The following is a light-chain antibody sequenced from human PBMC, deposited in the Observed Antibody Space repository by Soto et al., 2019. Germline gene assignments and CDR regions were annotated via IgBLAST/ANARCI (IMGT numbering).Light chain of an antibody. V-gene: IGKV1-5*01. J-gene: IGKJ1*01. CDR3: QQYNSHSPLT. CDR1: QSIRTW. Sequence: DIQMTQSPSTLSASVGDRVTITCRASQSIRTWLAWYQQKPGKAPKLLIYDASSLESGVPSRFSGSGSGTDFSLTISSLQPEDFATYFCQQYNSHSPLTFGLGTKVEIK. CDR2: DAS.